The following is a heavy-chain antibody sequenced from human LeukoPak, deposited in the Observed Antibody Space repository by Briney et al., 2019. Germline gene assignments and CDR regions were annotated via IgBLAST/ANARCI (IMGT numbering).Heavy chain of an antibody. CDR3: ARGQRWLQYPNWFDP. CDR2: IYYSGGT. V-gene: IGHV4-59*01. D-gene: IGHD5-24*01. CDR1: GGSISSYY. Sequence: SETLSLTCTVSGGSISSYYWSWIRQPPGKGLEWTGYIYYSGGTNYNPSLKSRVTISVDTSKNQFSLKLSSVTAADTAVYYCARGQRWLQYPNWFDPWGQGTLVTVSS. J-gene: IGHJ5*02.